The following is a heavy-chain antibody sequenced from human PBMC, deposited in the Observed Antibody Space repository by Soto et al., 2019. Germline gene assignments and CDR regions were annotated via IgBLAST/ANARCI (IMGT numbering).Heavy chain of an antibody. CDR2: INPNSGGT. V-gene: IGHV1-2*02. J-gene: IGHJ4*02. CDR1: EFTFTDYY. CDR3: AREKIGGANPFAY. Sequence: ASVKVSCKTSEFTFTDYYIHWVRQAPGQGLEWMGWINPNSGGTDYGQKFQGRVTMTRDTSIGTAHMELRGLRSDDTAVYYCAREKIGGANPFAYSGKGTRCTVSS. D-gene: IGHD1-26*01.